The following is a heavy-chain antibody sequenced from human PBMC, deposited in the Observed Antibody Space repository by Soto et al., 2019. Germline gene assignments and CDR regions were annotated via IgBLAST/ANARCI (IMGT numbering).Heavy chain of an antibody. CDR1: GGSISSYY. V-gene: IGHV4-59*01. J-gene: IGHJ3*01. D-gene: IGHD3-3*01. CDR2: IYRTGST. CDR3: ARQIGDDPFDV. Sequence: SEPLSITCTVSGGSISSYYWNWIRHSPGKGLEWIGYIYRTGSTHYTPSLNSRVAISLDTSRNKFSLKLNSVTAADTAVYFCARQIGDDPFDVWGQGTMVTVSS.